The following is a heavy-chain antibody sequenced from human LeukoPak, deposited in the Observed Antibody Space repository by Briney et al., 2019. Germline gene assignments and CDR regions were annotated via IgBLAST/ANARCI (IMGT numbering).Heavy chain of an antibody. V-gene: IGHV1-69*05. D-gene: IGHD4-11*01. Sequence: SVKVSCKVSGGTFSSYAISWVRQAPGQGLEWMGGIIPIFGTANYAQKFQGRVTITTDESTSTAYMELSSLRSEDTAVYYCARGRGYSNSDAFDIWGQGTMVTVPS. CDR3: ARGRGYSNSDAFDI. CDR1: GGTFSSYA. CDR2: IIPIFGTA. J-gene: IGHJ3*02.